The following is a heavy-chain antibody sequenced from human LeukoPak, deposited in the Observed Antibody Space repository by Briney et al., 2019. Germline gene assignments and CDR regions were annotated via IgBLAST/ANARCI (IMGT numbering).Heavy chain of an antibody. CDR3: ARGARGWWLPYYYGMDV. Sequence: SVKVSCKASGGTFSSYAISWVRQAPGQGLEWMGGIIPIFGTANYAQKFQGRVTITADESTSTAYMELSSLRSEDTAVYYCARGARGWWLPYYYGMDVWGQGTTVTVSS. CDR1: GGTFSSYA. V-gene: IGHV1-69*01. CDR2: IIPIFGTA. J-gene: IGHJ6*02. D-gene: IGHD2-15*01.